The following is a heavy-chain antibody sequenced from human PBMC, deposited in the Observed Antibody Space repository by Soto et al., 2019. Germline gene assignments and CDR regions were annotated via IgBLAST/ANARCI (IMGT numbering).Heavy chain of an antibody. V-gene: IGHV1-2*04. CDR1: GYSFTGYY. CDR3: ARGPTEYSSSPCSGQSCMDV. D-gene: IGHD6-13*01. CDR2: INPNSGGT. J-gene: IGHJ6*02. Sequence: ASVKVSCKASGYSFTGYYMHWVRQAPGQGLEWMGWINPNSGGTNYAQKFQGWVTMTRDTSISTAYMELSRLRSDDTAVYYCARGPTEYSSSPCSGQSCMDVWGQGTTVTVSS.